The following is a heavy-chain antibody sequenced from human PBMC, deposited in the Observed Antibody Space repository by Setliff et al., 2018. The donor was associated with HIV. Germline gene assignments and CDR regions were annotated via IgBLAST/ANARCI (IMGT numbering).Heavy chain of an antibody. CDR1: GDSSSNDY. CDR2: IHTSGTT. J-gene: IGHJ6*03. Sequence: PSETLSLTCTVSGDSSSNDYWTWVRQPPGKGLEWIGNIHTSGTTKYNPSLNSRVTISVDMSKSQFSLRLSSVTAAETAMYYCAIEYYRSGGYYSGWKYYYMDVWGKGTTVTVSS. CDR3: AIEYYRSGGYYSGWKYYYMDV. D-gene: IGHD2-15*01. V-gene: IGHV4-4*08.